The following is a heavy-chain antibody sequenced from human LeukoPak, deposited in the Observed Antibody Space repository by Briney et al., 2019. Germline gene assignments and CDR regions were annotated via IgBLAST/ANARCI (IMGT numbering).Heavy chain of an antibody. J-gene: IGHJ5*02. V-gene: IGHV4-34*01. CDR1: GRSFSGYY. CDR2: ISRSGNT. Sequence: SETLSLTCAVYGRSFSGYYWSWIRQPPGKGLEWIGKISRSGNTNYNPSLKSRVTISVDTSKNQFSLKLSSVTAADTAVYYCARGGPSELDPWGQGTLVTVSS. CDR3: ARGGPSELDP.